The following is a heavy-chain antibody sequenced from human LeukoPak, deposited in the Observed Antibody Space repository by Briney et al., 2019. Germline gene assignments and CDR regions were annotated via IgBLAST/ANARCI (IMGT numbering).Heavy chain of an antibody. D-gene: IGHD3-9*01. J-gene: IGHJ4*02. CDR2: IKQDGSEK. V-gene: IGHV3-7*01. Sequence: GGSLRLSCAASGFTFSSYWMSWVRQAPGMGLEWVANIKQDGSEKYYVDSVKGRFTISRDNAKNSLYLQMNSLRAEDTAVYYCAREPSVPSHDILTGYYNDYWGQGTLVTVSS. CDR3: AREPSVPSHDILTGYYNDY. CDR1: GFTFSSYW.